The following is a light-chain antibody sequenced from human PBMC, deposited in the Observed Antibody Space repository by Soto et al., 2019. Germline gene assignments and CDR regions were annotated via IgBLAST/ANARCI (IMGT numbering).Light chain of an antibody. CDR1: NIGSKS. CDR2: DDS. J-gene: IGLJ3*02. Sequence: SYELTQPPSVSVAPGKTARITCGGNNIGSKSVHWYQQKPGQAPGLVIYDDSDRPSGLPERFSGSNSGNTDTLHISRVEGGDEADYYCQVWDSSSDHPVFGGGTKLTVL. V-gene: IGLV3-21*04. CDR3: QVWDSSSDHPV.